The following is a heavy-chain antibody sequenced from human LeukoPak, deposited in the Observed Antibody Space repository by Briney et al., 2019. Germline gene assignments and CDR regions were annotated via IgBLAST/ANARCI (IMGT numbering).Heavy chain of an antibody. CDR2: IYSGGST. V-gene: IGHV3-53*01. J-gene: IGHJ4*02. CDR3: AKGYGYFDY. CDR1: GFTFSSHA. D-gene: IGHD5-12*01. Sequence: GGSLRLSCAASGFTFSSHAMSWVRQAPGKGLEWVSVIYSGGSTYYADSVKGRFTISRDNSKNTLYLQMNSLRAEDTAVYYCAKGYGYFDYWGQGTLVTVSS.